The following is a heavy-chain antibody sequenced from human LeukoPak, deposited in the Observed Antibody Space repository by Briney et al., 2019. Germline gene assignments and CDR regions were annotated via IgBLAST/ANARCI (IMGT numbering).Heavy chain of an antibody. Sequence: PGGSLRLSCAASGFTFSSYAMSWVRQAPGKGPEWVSAISGSGGSTYYAGSVKGRFTISRDNSKNTLYLQMNSLRAEDTAVYYCAKDYRPKYYYDSSGYFDYWGQGTLVTVSS. D-gene: IGHD3-22*01. V-gene: IGHV3-23*01. CDR3: AKDYRPKYYYDSSGYFDY. CDR1: GFTFSSYA. CDR2: ISGSGGST. J-gene: IGHJ4*02.